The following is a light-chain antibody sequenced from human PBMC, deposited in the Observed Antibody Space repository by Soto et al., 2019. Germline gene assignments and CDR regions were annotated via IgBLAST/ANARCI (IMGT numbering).Light chain of an antibody. J-gene: IGKJ4*01. V-gene: IGKV3-20*01. CDR1: PSVSSTY. CDR3: QQYVSIPLT. Sequence: EIVLTQSPGTLSLSPGERATLSCRASPSVSSTYLAWYQQKPGQAPRLLIYGGSSRATGIPDRFSGSGSGTDFTLTISRLEPEDFAVYYCQQYVSIPLTFGGGTKVDIK. CDR2: GGS.